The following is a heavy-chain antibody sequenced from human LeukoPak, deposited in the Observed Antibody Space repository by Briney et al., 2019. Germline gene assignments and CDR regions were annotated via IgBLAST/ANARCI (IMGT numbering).Heavy chain of an antibody. D-gene: IGHD3-22*01. Sequence: GASVKVSCKASGYTFTSYGISWVRQAPGQGLEWMGWISAYNGNTNYARKLQGRVTMTTHTSTSAAYMELKSLRSDDKAVYYCVRVIYYDGSGILADLYYWGQGTLVIVSS. J-gene: IGHJ4*02. CDR3: VRVIYYDGSGILADLYY. CDR1: GYTFTSYG. V-gene: IGHV1-18*01. CDR2: ISAYNGNT.